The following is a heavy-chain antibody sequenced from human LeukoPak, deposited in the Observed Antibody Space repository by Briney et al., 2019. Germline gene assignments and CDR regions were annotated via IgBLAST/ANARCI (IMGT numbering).Heavy chain of an antibody. CDR2: IYSGGST. V-gene: IGHV3-53*01. CDR1: GFTVNSNY. CDR3: ARCDYGDYNWYFDL. J-gene: IGHJ2*01. D-gene: IGHD4-17*01. Sequence: PGGSLRLSCAASGFTVNSNYMSWVRQAPGKGQEWVSVIYSGGSTYYADSVKGRFTISRDNSKNTLYLQMNSLRAEDTTVYYCARCDYGDYNWYFDLWGRGTLVTVSA.